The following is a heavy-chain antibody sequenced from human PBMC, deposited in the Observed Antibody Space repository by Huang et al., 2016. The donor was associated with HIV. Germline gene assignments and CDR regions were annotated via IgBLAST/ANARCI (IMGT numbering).Heavy chain of an antibody. J-gene: IGHJ4*02. Sequence: QIQLVQSGPDVKKPGASVKVSCKASGYTFSIYGISWVRQAPGQGPEWMGWGSAYSGDTNYSQKVQGRVTMTADTSASTADMDLRSLTSDDTAVYYCARVPSDHFSDYWGQGTLVTVSS. V-gene: IGHV1-18*01. CDR1: GYTFSIYG. CDR3: ARVPSDHFSDY. CDR2: GSAYSGDT.